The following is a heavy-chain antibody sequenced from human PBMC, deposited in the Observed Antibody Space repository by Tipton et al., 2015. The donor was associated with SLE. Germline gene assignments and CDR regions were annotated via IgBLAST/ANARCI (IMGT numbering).Heavy chain of an antibody. V-gene: IGHV4-39*07. CDR2: IYYSGST. Sequence: TLSLTCTVSGGSISSSSYYWGWIRQPPGKGLEWIGSIYYSGSTYYNPSLKSRVTISVDTSKNQFSLKLSSVTAAGTAVYYCARQWGDSSSSGDCWGQGTLVTVSS. J-gene: IGHJ4*02. D-gene: IGHD6-6*01. CDR3: ARQWGDSSSSGDC. CDR1: GGSISSSSYY.